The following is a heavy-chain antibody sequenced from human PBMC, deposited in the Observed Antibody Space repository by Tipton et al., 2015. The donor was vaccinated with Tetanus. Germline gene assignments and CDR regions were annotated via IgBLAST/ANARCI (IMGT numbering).Heavy chain of an antibody. CDR3: ARRTNSGHVYNPLDL. V-gene: IGHV3-23*01. D-gene: IGHD5-24*01. J-gene: IGHJ6*02. CDR1: GMTLSYFA. CDR2: ISGSGDRI. Sequence: SLRLSCAASGMTLSYFAMSWVRQAPGKGLEWVSGISGSGDRIFYADSVKGRFTISRDNSKNTLSLQMNSLRAEDTAVYYCARRTNSGHVYNPLDLWGQGTTVAVSS.